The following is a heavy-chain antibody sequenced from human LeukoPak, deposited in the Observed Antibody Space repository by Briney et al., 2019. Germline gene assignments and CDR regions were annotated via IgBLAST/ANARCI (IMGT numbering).Heavy chain of an antibody. CDR2: INSDGSST. V-gene: IGHV3-74*01. J-gene: IGHJ4*02. CDR3: ARDSGFSGTQRGEY. CDR1: GFTFSSYW. D-gene: IGHD3/OR15-3a*01. Sequence: GGSLRLSCAASGFTFSSYWMHWVRHAPGKGLVWVSRINSDGSSTSYADSVKGRFTLSRDNSKNTLYLQMNSLRAEDTAVYYCARDSGFSGTQRGEYWGQGTLVTVSS.